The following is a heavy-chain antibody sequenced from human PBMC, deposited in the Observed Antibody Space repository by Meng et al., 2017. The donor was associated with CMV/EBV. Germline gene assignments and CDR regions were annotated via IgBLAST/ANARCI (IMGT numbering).Heavy chain of an antibody. CDR3: ARSLYCSSTSCYLEGMDV. J-gene: IGHJ6*02. D-gene: IGHD2-2*01. CDR1: GGSISSSNW. CDR2: IYHSGST. V-gene: IGHV4-4*02. Sequence: SETLLTCAVSGGSISSSNWWSWVRQPPGKGLEWIGEIYHSGSTNYNPSLKSRVTISVDKSKNQFSLKLSSVTAADTAVYYCARSLYCSSTSCYLEGMDVWGQGTTVTVSS.